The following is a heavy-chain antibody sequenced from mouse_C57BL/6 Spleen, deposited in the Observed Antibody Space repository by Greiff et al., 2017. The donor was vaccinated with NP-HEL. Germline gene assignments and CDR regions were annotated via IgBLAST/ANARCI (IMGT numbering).Heavy chain of an antibody. CDR3: ARDAPYYGNYDAMDY. CDR2: ISYDGSN. CDR1: GYSITSGYY. Sequence: EVQLVESGPGLVKPSQSLSLTCSVTGYSITSGYYWNWIRQFPGNKLEWMGYISYDGSNNYNPSLKNRISITRDTSKNQFFLKLNSVTTEDTATYYCARDAPYYGNYDAMDYWGQGTSVTVSS. J-gene: IGHJ4*01. D-gene: IGHD2-10*01. V-gene: IGHV3-6*01.